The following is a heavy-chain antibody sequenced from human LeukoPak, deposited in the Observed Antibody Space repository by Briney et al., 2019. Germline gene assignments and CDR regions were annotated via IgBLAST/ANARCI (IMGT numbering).Heavy chain of an antibody. CDR3: ARAYQHLGELSLPHY. V-gene: IGHV7-4-1*02. CDR1: GYTFTNYA. Sequence: ASVKVSCKVSGYTFTNYAMNWVRQAPGQGLEWMGWIHPSTGNPTYAQGFTGRFVFSLDTSVSTTYLQISSLKAEDTAVYYCARAYQHLGELSLPHYWGQGTLVTVSS. D-gene: IGHD3-16*02. CDR2: IHPSTGNP. J-gene: IGHJ4*02.